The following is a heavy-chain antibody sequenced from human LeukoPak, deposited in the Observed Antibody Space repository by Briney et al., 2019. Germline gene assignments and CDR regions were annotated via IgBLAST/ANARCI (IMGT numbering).Heavy chain of an antibody. CDR2: SSSSSGDI. CDR3: AELGITMIGGV. V-gene: IGHV3-11*06. Sequence: GGSLRLSCAASGFTFSDYYMSWIRQAPGKGLEWVSYSSSSSGDIKHADSVKGRLTISRDDAKNSLYLQMNSLRAEDTAVYYCAELGITMIGGVWGKGTTVTISS. J-gene: IGHJ6*04. CDR1: GFTFSDYY. D-gene: IGHD3-10*02.